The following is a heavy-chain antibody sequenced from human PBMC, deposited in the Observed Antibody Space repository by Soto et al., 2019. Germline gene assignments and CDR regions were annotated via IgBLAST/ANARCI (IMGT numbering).Heavy chain of an antibody. V-gene: IGHV1-69*12. Sequence: QVQLVQSGAEVKKPGSSVKVSCQASGGTFSSYAISWVRQAPGQGLEWMGGIIPIFGTANYAKKFQGRVTITADESTSTAYMELSSLRSEDTAVYYCSSQHGRSGFAPGWGQGTLVTVSS. CDR1: GGTFSSYA. D-gene: IGHD3-22*01. J-gene: IGHJ4*02. CDR3: SSQHGRSGFAPG. CDR2: IIPIFGTA.